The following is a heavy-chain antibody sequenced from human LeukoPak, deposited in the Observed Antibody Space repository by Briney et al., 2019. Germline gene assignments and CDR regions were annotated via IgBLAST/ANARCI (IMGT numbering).Heavy chain of an antibody. CDR1: GYTFTSYY. V-gene: IGHV1-46*01. J-gene: IGHJ5*02. D-gene: IGHD3-22*01. CDR2: INPSGGST. Sequence: ASVKVSCKASGYTFTSYYMHWVRQAPGQGLEWMGIINPSGGSTSYAQKFQGRVTMTRDTSISTAYMELSRLRSDDTAVYYCARHYDSSDYYLEPWGQGTLVTVSS. CDR3: ARHYDSSDYYLEP.